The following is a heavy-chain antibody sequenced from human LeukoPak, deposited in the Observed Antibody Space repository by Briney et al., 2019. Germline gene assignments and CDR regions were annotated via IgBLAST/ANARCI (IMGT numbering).Heavy chain of an antibody. CDR3: AKGRRGYSHGSTDY. CDR1: GFTFSSYA. V-gene: IGHV3-23*01. D-gene: IGHD5-18*01. J-gene: IGHJ4*02. CDR2: ISGSGSST. Sequence: RGSLRLSCAASGFTFSSYAMSWVRQAPGKGLEWVSTISGSGSSTYYADSVKGRFTISRDNSKNTVHLQMNSLRAEDTAVYYCAKGRRGYSHGSTDYWGQGTLVTVSS.